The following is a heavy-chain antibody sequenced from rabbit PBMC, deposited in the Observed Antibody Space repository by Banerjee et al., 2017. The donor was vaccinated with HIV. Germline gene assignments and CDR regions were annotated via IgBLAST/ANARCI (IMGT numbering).Heavy chain of an antibody. CDR3: ARAVGGNYGYKL. V-gene: IGHV1S45*01. D-gene: IGHD6-1*01. J-gene: IGHJ4*01. CDR2: IWTHTEIT. Sequence: QEQLVESGGGLVQPEGSLTLTCTASGFSFSSGYDMCWVRQAPGKGLEWIAWIWTHTEITTYATWAKGRFTISKTSSTTVTLQMTSLTVADTATYFCARAVGGNYGYKLWGPGTLVTVS. CDR1: GFSFSSGYD.